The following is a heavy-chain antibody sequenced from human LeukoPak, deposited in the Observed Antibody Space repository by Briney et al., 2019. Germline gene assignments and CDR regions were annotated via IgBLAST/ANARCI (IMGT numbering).Heavy chain of an antibody. V-gene: IGHV1-69*01. D-gene: IGHD2-2*01. Sequence: SVKVSCKASGGTFSSYAISWVRQAPGQGLEWMGGIIPIFGTANYAQKFRGRVTITADESTSTAYMELSSLRSEDTAVYYCAREGGIVVVVGGEDYYYMDVWGKGTTVTVSS. CDR1: GGTFSSYA. CDR3: AREGGIVVVVGGEDYYYMDV. CDR2: IIPIFGTA. J-gene: IGHJ6*03.